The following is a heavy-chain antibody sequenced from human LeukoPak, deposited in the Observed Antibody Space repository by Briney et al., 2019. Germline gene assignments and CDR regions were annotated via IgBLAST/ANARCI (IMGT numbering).Heavy chain of an antibody. D-gene: IGHD3-10*01. Sequence: PGGSLRLSCAASGFTFSSYAMNWVRQAPGKGREWVSLISGSGDSTYYADSVKGRSTISRDNSKNTLYLQMNSLRAEDTAVYYCAKGSSGSYYSHFDYWGQGTLVTVSS. V-gene: IGHV3-23*01. J-gene: IGHJ4*02. CDR2: ISGSGDST. CDR3: AKGSSGSYYSHFDY. CDR1: GFTFSSYA.